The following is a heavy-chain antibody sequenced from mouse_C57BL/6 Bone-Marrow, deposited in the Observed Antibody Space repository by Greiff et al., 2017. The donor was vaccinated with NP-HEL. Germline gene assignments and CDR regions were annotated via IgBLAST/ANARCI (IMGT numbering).Heavy chain of an antibody. Sequence: QVQLQQSGAELVRPGASVKLSCKASGYTFTDYYINWVKQRPGQGLEWIARLYPGSGNTYYNEKFKGKATLTAEKSSSTAYMQLSSLTSEDSAVYCCARAGVVRAMDYWGQGTSVTVSS. J-gene: IGHJ4*01. CDR1: GYTFTDYY. CDR3: ARAGVVRAMDY. D-gene: IGHD1-1*01. V-gene: IGHV1-76*01. CDR2: LYPGSGNT.